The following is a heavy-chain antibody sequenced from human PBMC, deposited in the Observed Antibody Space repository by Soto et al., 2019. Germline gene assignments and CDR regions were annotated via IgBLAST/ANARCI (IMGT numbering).Heavy chain of an antibody. D-gene: IGHD3-22*01. Sequence: SATLSLTCTVSGGSISSSCCTRLRLLPGEELQWLGCICNSETTYYNPSLKSRVAISRDTQKNQFSLQLSSVTVADTAFYYCAGGGSIVVATRRLLDVWGKGTTVNVSA. CDR1: GGSISSSC. CDR2: ICNSETT. V-gene: IGHV4-4*07. J-gene: IGHJ6*04. CDR3: AGGGSIVVATRRLLDV.